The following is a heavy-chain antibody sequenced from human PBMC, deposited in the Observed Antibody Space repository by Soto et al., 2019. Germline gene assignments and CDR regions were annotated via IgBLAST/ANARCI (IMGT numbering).Heavy chain of an antibody. Sequence: ASVKVSCKTSGGTFSTYAIYWVRQAPGQGLEWMGAITPLFGTADYAQKFQGRVTITADESTSTASMELSSLRSEDTAVYYCARPKGSYSSGYYYFDYWGQGTLVTVSS. CDR2: ITPLFGTA. D-gene: IGHD6-19*01. CDR3: ARPKGSYSSGYYYFDY. J-gene: IGHJ4*02. V-gene: IGHV1-69*13. CDR1: GGTFSTYA.